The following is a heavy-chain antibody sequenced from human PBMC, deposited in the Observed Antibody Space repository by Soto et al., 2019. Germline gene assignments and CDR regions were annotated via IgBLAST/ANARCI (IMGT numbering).Heavy chain of an antibody. D-gene: IGHD3-10*01. CDR1: GFTFSSYS. V-gene: IGHV3-21*01. Sequence: EVQLVESGGGLVKPGGSLRLSCGASGFTFSSYSMNWVRQAPGKGLEWVSSISSSSSYIYYADSVKGRFTISRDNAKNSLYLQMHSLRAEDTAVSSCARDTMVVTSDYYYYYGMDVWGQGTTVTVSS. J-gene: IGHJ6*02. CDR2: ISSSSSYI. CDR3: ARDTMVVTSDYYYYYGMDV.